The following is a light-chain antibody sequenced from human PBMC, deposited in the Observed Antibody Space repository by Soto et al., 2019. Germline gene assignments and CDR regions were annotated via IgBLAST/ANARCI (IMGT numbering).Light chain of an antibody. Sequence: DGLMTQSPLSLPVTLGQPASIACRSNQSRVHSDGIAYVSWFQQRPGRSPRRLIYKVSNRGSGVPGRFSGSGSGTDFALNISRLEAEDVGVYYCMQGRHWPITFGQGTRLEIK. J-gene: IGKJ5*01. CDR1: QSRVHSDGIAY. CDR2: KVS. V-gene: IGKV2-30*02. CDR3: MQGRHWPIT.